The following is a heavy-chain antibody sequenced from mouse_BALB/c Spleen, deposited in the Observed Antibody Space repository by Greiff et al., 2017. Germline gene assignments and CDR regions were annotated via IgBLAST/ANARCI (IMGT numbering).Heavy chain of an antibody. J-gene: IGHJ4*01. Sequence: VQLQQSGAELVKPGASVKLSCTASGFNIKDTYMPWVKQRPEQGLEWIGRIDPANGNTKYDPKFQGKATITADTSSNTAYLQLSSLTSEDTAVYDCASHAMDYWGQGTSVTVSS. CDR2: IDPANGNT. CDR3: ASHAMDY. V-gene: IGHV14-3*02. CDR1: GFNIKDTY.